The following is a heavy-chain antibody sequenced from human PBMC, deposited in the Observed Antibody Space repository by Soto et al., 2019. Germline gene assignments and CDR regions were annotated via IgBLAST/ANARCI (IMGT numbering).Heavy chain of an antibody. J-gene: IGHJ6*02. CDR2: IYYSGST. V-gene: IGHV4-30-4*01. D-gene: IGHD3-3*01. CDR1: GGSISSGDYY. Sequence: PSETLSLTCTVSGGSISSGDYYWSWIRQPPGKGLEWIGYIYYSGSTYYNPSLKSRVTISVDTSKNQFSLKLSSVTAADTAVYYCASHDFWSGYSPIYYYGMDVWGQGTTVT. CDR3: ASHDFWSGYSPIYYYGMDV.